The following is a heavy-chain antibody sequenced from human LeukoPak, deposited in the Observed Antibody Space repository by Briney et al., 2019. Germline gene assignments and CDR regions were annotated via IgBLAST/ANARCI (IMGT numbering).Heavy chain of an antibody. D-gene: IGHD3-9*01. CDR1: GGSISSSSYY. CDR2: IYYSGST. CDR3: ARRGMHLRYFRAYPQYNWFDP. Sequence: PSETLSLTCTVSGGSISSSSYYWGWIRQPPGKGLEWIGSIYYSGSTYYNPSLKGRVTISVGTSKNQFSLKLSSVTAADTAVYYCARRGMHLRYFRAYPQYNWFDPWGQGTLVTVSS. V-gene: IGHV4-39*07. J-gene: IGHJ5*02.